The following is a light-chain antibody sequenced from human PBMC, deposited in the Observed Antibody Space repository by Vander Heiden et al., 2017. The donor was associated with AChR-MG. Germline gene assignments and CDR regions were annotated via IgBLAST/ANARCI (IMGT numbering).Light chain of an antibody. V-gene: IGKV3-20*01. CDR2: RTS. CDR3: QQVETSPFT. J-gene: IGKJ3*01. CDR1: QSVSSLY. Sequence: EIVLTQSPGTLSLSPGERATLSCRASQSVSSLYLAWYQQKPGQTPRLLIYRTSSRATGIPDRFSGSGSGTDFTLTISRLDPEDFAVYYCQQVETSPFTFGHGTKVEIK.